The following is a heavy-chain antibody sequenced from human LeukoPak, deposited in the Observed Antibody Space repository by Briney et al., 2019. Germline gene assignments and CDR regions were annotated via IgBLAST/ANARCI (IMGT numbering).Heavy chain of an antibody. CDR2: INQDGSEI. CDR1: GFTLSTNL. D-gene: IGHD3-22*01. CDR3: ARHQGSMIVVRTSIWFFDL. J-gene: IGHJ2*01. Sequence: PGGSLRLSCAAPGFTLSTNLMRAGRQAPGKGLEWLANINQDGSEIYYVDSVKGRFTISRDNGKNSLYLQMNSLRADDTAVYYCARHQGSMIVVRTSIWFFDLWGRGTLVTVSS. V-gene: IGHV3-7*01.